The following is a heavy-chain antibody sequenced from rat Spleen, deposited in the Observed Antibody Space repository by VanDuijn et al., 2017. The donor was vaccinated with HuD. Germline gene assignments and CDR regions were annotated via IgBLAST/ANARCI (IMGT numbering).Heavy chain of an antibody. CDR3: AKQGRGYYFDY. Sequence: EVQLVESGGGLVQPGRSXXLSCAAXXFTFXXFAXXXVRQVPKKGLEWGATVTSVGSNTYYPDSVKGRFSISRDNTRGSLYLRLDSLRSEDTATYYCAKQGRGYYFDYWGQGVMVTVSS. V-gene: IGHV5-25*01. J-gene: IGHJ2*01. CDR2: VTSVGSNT. CDR1: XFTFXXFA. D-gene: IGHD1-11*01.